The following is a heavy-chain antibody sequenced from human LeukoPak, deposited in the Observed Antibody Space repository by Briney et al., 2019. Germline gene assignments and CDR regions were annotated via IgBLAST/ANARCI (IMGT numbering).Heavy chain of an antibody. Sequence: GGSLRLSCAASGFTFSTYSMNWVRQAPGKGLEWVASISSTSTSIYYADSVQGRFTISRDNTKNSLFLQMKSLRAEDTAVYYCARGSTWYPKWGYFDLWGRGTLVTVSS. V-gene: IGHV3-21*01. D-gene: IGHD6-13*01. CDR1: GFTFSTYS. J-gene: IGHJ2*01. CDR2: ISSTSTSI. CDR3: ARGSTWYPKWGYFDL.